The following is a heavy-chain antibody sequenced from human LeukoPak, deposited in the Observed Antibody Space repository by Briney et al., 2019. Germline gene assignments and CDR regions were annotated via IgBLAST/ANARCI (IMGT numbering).Heavy chain of an antibody. V-gene: IGHV3-11*01. CDR3: AGTTYDSSAVDAFDI. J-gene: IGHJ3*02. D-gene: IGHD3-22*01. Sequence: GGSLRLSCAASGFTFRDYFMSWIRQAPGKGLEWVAYTNTAGSTIYYADSMKGRFTISRDNAKNSLYLQMNTLRAEDTAVYYCAGTTYDSSAVDAFDIWGQGTMVTVSP. CDR2: TNTAGSTI. CDR1: GFTFRDYF.